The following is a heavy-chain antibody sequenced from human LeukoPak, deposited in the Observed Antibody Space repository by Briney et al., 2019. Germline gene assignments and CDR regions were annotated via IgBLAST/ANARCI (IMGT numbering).Heavy chain of an antibody. CDR2: IIPIFGTA. J-gene: IGHJ3*02. D-gene: IGHD3-22*01. V-gene: IGHV1-69*06. Sequence: HRASVKVSCTASGYTFTSYGISWVRQAPGQGLEWMGGIIPIFGTANYAQKFQGRVTITADKSTSTAYMELSSLRSEDTAVYYCVRYYYDSSGLPLVRAFDIWGQGTMVTVSS. CDR1: GYTFTSYG. CDR3: VRYYYDSSGLPLVRAFDI.